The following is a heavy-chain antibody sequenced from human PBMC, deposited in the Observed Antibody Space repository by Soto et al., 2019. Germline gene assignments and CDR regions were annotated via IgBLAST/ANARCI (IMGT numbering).Heavy chain of an antibody. CDR1: GFTFSSYG. Sequence: GGSVRLSCAASGFTFSSYGMHWVRQAPGKGLEWVAVIWYDGSNKYYADSVKGRFTISRDNSKNTLYLQMNSLRAEDTAVYYCARDRAITMVRGVIVIDAFDIWGQGTMVTVSS. V-gene: IGHV3-33*01. CDR3: ARDRAITMVRGVIVIDAFDI. CDR2: IWYDGSNK. J-gene: IGHJ3*02. D-gene: IGHD3-10*01.